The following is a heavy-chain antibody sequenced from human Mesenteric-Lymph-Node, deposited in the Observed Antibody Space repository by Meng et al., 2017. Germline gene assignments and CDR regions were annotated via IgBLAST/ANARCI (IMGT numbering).Heavy chain of an antibody. D-gene: IGHD7-27*01. Sequence: GRLQESGPGLVKPSETLSLICFVYGGSFSAYNWRWIRQPPGKGLEWIGEINHSGSTNYNPSLKSRVTVSVDTSKNQLSLKLSSVTAADTAVYYCASPLGILGIVDLWGRGTLVTVSS. V-gene: IGHV4-34*01. J-gene: IGHJ2*01. CDR2: INHSGST. CDR1: GGSFSAYN. CDR3: ASPLGILGIVDL.